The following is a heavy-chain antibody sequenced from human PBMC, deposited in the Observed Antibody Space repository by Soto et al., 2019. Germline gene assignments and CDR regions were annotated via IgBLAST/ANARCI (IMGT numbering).Heavy chain of an antibody. D-gene: IGHD6-19*01. V-gene: IGHV4-4*07. Sequence: PSETLSLICTVSGGSISTYYWSWIRQPAGNGLEWIGRIYTSGSTNFNPSLRGRVTMSLITSKNQFSLKLTSVTAADTAVYYCARDVYSSGFHPWAQGTLVTVSS. J-gene: IGHJ5*02. CDR1: GGSISTYY. CDR3: ARDVYSSGFHP. CDR2: IYTSGST.